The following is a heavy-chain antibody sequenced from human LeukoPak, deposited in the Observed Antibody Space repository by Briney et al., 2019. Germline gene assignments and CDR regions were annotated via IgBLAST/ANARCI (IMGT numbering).Heavy chain of an antibody. V-gene: IGHV4-39*07. CDR2: IYYSGST. CDR3: ARSCSSTSCSLDY. Sequence: PSETLSLTCTVSGGSISSSSYYWGWIRKPPGKGLVWFGSIYYSGSTYYNPSLKSRVTISVDTSKNQFSLKLSSVTAADTAVYYCARSCSSTSCSLDYWGQGTLVTVSS. CDR1: GGSISSSSYY. D-gene: IGHD2-2*01. J-gene: IGHJ4*02.